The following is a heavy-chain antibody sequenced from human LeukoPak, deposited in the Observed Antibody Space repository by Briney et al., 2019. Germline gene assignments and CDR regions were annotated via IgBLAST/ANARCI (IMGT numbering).Heavy chain of an antibody. CDR1: GYTFTSYY. CDR3: AREEYSSSVDLRYYFDY. Sequence: ASVKVSCKASGYTFTSYYMHWVRQAPGQGLEWMGIINPSGGSTSYAQKFQGRVTMTRDMSTSTVYMELSSLRSEDTAVYYCAREEYSSSVDLRYYFDYWGQGTLVTVSS. J-gene: IGHJ4*02. CDR2: INPSGGST. V-gene: IGHV1-46*01. D-gene: IGHD6-6*01.